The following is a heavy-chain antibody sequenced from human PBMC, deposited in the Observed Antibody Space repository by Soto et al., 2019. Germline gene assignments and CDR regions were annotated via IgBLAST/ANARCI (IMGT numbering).Heavy chain of an antibody. CDR3: SSYAIKAGDYNAMAV. J-gene: IGHJ6*04. CDR2: IRRKAYGGKT. D-gene: IGHD3-9*01. Sequence: PRGSLRLSCTASGFLFRDYSMNWVLLAPGKGLEWVGSIRRKAYGGKTESDASVKGRLTISREDSKSIAYLHMKSLKTDDTAVYYCSSYAIKAGDYNAMAVWGKGTSVTVSS. CDR1: GFLFRDYS. V-gene: IGHV3-49*04.